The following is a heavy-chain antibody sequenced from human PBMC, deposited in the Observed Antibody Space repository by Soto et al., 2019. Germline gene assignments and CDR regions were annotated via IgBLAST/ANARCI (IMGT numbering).Heavy chain of an antibody. CDR3: ARDTNGLHY. Sequence: GGSLRLSCAASGFTFSSYAMSWVRQAPGKGLEWVSAISGSGGSTYYADSVKGRFTISRDNSKNTLYLQMNSLRVYDTAVYYCARDTNGLHYWGQGTLVTVSS. V-gene: IGHV3-23*01. CDR2: ISGSGGST. CDR1: GFTFSSYA. J-gene: IGHJ4*02. D-gene: IGHD2-8*01.